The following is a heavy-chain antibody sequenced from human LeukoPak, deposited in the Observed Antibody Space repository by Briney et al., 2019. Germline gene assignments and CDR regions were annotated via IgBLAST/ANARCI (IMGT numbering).Heavy chain of an antibody. CDR1: GFTFSNYA. CDR3: ARVFSPKGIAAAYDY. V-gene: IGHV3-23*01. D-gene: IGHD6-13*01. CDR2: ISGSGGST. J-gene: IGHJ4*02. Sequence: GGSLRLSCAASGFTFSNYAMSWVRQAPGKGLEWVSAISGSGGSTYYADSVKGRFTISRDNSKNTLYLQMNSLRAEDTAVYYCARVFSPKGIAAAYDYWGQGTLVTVSS.